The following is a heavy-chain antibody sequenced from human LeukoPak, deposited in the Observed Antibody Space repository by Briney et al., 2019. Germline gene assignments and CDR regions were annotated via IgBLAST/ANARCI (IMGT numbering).Heavy chain of an antibody. J-gene: IGHJ4*02. CDR3: ARQFANYMAY. D-gene: IGHD5-24*01. V-gene: IGHV6-1*01. CDR2: TYYRSKWYN. CDR1: VDSVSRNSAA. Sequence: SQALSLTCVISVDSVSRNSAAWHWVRKSPSRGLEWHGRTYYRSKWYNEYAVSVKSRIIINPDTSKIQFSLQLNFVTPEDTAVYYCARQFANYMAYWGQGTLVTVSS.